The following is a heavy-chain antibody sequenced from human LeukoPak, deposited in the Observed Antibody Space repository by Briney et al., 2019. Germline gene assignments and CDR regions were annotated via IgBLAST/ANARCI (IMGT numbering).Heavy chain of an antibody. CDR1: GYTFTGYY. J-gene: IGHJ4*02. CDR3: ATEAKVEMATIDY. CDR2: INPNSGGT. V-gene: IGHV1-2*02. Sequence: GASVKVSCKASGYTFTGYYMHWVRQAPGQGLEWMGWINPNSGGTNYAQKFQGRVTMTRDTSISTAYMELSRLRSEDTAVYYCATEAKVEMATIDYWGQGTLVTVSS. D-gene: IGHD5-24*01.